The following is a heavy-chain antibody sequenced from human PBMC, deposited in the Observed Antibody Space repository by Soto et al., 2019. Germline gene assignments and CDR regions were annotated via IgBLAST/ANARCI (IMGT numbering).Heavy chain of an antibody. CDR1: GYTFTGYY. CDR2: INPNSGGT. V-gene: IGHV1-2*02. Sequence: ASVKVSCRASGYTFTGYYMHWVRQAPGQGLEWMGWINPNSGGTNYAQKFQGRVTMTRDTSISTAYMELSRLRSDDTAGYYRARDYREIRRGPIPVPPDYWGQGTLVTVSS. CDR3: ARDYREIRRGPIPVPPDY. D-gene: IGHD3-10*01. J-gene: IGHJ4*02.